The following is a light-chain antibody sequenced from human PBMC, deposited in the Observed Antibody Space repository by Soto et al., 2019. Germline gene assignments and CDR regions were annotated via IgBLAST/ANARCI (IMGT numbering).Light chain of an antibody. CDR3: ETWDSNPHVA. J-gene: IGLJ2*01. V-gene: IGLV4-60*03. CDR2: LEGSGSY. CDR1: SGRSSYI. Sequence: QPVLTQSSSASASLGSSVKLTCTLSSGRSSYIIAWHQQQPGKAPRYLMKLEGSGSYNKGSGIPDRFSGSISGADRYLTISNLQSEDEPDYYCETWDSNPHVAFGGGTKLTVL.